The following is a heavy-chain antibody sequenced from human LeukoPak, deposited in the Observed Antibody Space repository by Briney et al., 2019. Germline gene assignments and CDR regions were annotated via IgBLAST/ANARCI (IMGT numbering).Heavy chain of an antibody. CDR1: GGSISSGGYY. CDR3: ARRRGGYTYGYDDY. D-gene: IGHD5-18*01. V-gene: IGHV4-30-2*03. CDR2: IYHSGST. Sequence: PSQTLSLTCTVSGGSISSGGYYWSWIRQPPGKGLEWIGYIYHSGSTYYNPSLKSRVTISVDTSKNQLSLKLSSVTAADAAVYYCARRRGGYTYGYDDYWGQGTLVTVSS. J-gene: IGHJ4*02.